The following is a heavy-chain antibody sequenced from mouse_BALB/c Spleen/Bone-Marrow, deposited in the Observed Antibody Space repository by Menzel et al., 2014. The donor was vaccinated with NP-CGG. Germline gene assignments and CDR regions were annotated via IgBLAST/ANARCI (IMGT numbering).Heavy chain of an antibody. CDR3: ARLHYYGYGAY. CDR1: GFDFRQFW. Sequence: EVNLVESGGGLGQPGGSLKLSCAASGFDFRQFWRSWVGQLPGKGLEWIGEINPNPKTINYSPSLKDKFVISRDNAKNTLYLLMSKVRSEDTALYYCARLHYYGYGAYWGQGTLVTVSA. V-gene: IGHV4-1*02. D-gene: IGHD1-2*01. J-gene: IGHJ3*01. CDR2: INPNPKTI.